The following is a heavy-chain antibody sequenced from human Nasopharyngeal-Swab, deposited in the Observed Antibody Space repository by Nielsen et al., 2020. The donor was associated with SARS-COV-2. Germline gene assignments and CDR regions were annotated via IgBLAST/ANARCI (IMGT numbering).Heavy chain of an antibody. CDR1: GFTFSSYG. CDR3: ARGWLPRNDYVGFDY. J-gene: IGHJ4*02. V-gene: IGHV3-33*01. D-gene: IGHD4-23*01. CDR2: IWYDGSNK. Sequence: GGSLRLSCAASGFTFSSYGMHWVRQAPGKGLEWVAVIWYDGSNKYYADSVKGRFTISRDNSKNTLYLQMNSLRAEDTAVYYCARGWLPRNDYVGFDYWGQGTLVTVSS.